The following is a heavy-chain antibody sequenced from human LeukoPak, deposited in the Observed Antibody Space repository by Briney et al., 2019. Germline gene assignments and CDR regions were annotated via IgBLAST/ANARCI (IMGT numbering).Heavy chain of an antibody. CDR1: GFTFSNSW. CDR3: ATLGHTD. CDR2: IKDDGSDK. J-gene: IGHJ4*02. V-gene: IGHV3-7*01. Sequence: WGSLRLSCAASGFTFSNSWMTWVRQAPGKGLEWVATIKDDGSDKYYVDSVKGRFTISRDNAKNSLHLQMGSLRVEDTAVYYCATLGHTDWGQGTLVTVSS.